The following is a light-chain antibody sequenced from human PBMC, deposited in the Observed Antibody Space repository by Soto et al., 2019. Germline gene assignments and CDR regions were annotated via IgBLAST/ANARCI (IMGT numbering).Light chain of an antibody. CDR1: QSVSSY. J-gene: IGKJ5*01. CDR2: DAS. V-gene: IGKV3-11*01. Sequence: EIVLTQSPATLSLSPWERANLSCVAGQSVSSYLAWYQQKPGQAPRLLIYDASNRATGIPARFSGSGSGTDFTLTISSLEPEDFAVYYCQQRSNWPSITFGQGTRLEIK. CDR3: QQRSNWPSIT.